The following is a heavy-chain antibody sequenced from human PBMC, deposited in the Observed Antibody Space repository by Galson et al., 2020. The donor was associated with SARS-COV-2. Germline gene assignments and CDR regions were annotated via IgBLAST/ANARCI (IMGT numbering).Heavy chain of an antibody. J-gene: IGHJ2*01. D-gene: IGHD1-26*01. CDR2: SYPGDSDT. CDR1: GYDFSGQW. V-gene: IGHV5-51*01. CDR3: AKALLYNGNYYWYFDL. Sequence: GESLKISCTGSGYDFSGQWIAWVRRMPGKGLEWMGVSYPGDSDTKYSPSFQGQVTISADKSIRTAYLQWSSLKASDTAIYYCAKALLYNGNYYWYFDLWGRGTLVTVSS.